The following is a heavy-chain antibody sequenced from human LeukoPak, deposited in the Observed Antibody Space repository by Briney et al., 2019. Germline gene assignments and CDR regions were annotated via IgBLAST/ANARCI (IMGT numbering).Heavy chain of an antibody. CDR1: GGSFSGYY. J-gene: IGHJ4*02. D-gene: IGHD3-3*01. V-gene: IGHV4-34*01. Sequence: PSETLSLTCAVYGGSFSGYYWSWIRQPPGKGLEWIGEINHSGSTNYNPSLKSRVTISVDTSKNQFSLKLSSVTAADTAVYYCAVYDFWSGYSIHFDYWGQGTLVTVSS. CDR3: AVYDFWSGYSIHFDY. CDR2: INHSGST.